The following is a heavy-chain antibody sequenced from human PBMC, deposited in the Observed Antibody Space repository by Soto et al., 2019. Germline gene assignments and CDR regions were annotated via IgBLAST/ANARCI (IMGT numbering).Heavy chain of an antibody. V-gene: IGHV1-69*01. CDR2: IIPIFGTA. Sequence: QVQLVQSGAEVKKPGSSVKVSRKASGGTFSSYSINWVRQAPGQGLEWMGEIIPIFGTANYAQKFQGRVTITADESTSTAYMELSSLRSEDTAVHYCARDGGRHSGGIDYWGQGTLVTVSS. CDR3: ARDGGRHSGGIDY. J-gene: IGHJ4*02. D-gene: IGHD1-26*01. CDR1: GGTFSSYS.